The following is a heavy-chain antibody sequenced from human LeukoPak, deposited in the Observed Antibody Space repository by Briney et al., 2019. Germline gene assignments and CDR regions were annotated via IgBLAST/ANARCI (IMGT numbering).Heavy chain of an antibody. CDR1: GFTFSSYN. J-gene: IGHJ4*02. CDR2: ISSSSSTI. CDR3: AREYSSSSGSVSDY. D-gene: IGHD6-6*01. V-gene: IGHV3-48*02. Sequence: PGGSLRLSCAASGFTFSSYNMNWVGQAPGKGLEWVSYISSSSSTIYYADSVKGRFTISRDNAKDSLYLQMNSLRDEDTAVYYCAREYSSSSGSVSDYWGQGTLVTVSS.